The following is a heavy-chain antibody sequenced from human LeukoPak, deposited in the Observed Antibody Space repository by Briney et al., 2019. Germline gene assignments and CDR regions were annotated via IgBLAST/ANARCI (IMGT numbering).Heavy chain of an antibody. CDR2: INRDGSER. V-gene: IGHV3-7*03. CDR1: GFTFSDYW. CDR3: ARRNAMDV. Sequence: GGSLRLSCAASGFTFSDYWMTWVRQAPGKGLEWVANINRDGSERYYVDSVKGRFTISRDDAKSSLYLQMNSLRAEDTAVYYCARRNAMDVWGQGTTVIVFS. J-gene: IGHJ6*02.